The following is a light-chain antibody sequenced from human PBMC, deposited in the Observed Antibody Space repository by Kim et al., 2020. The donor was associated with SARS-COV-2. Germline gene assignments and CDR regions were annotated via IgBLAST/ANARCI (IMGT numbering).Light chain of an antibody. J-gene: IGKJ5*01. Sequence: ASVGDSVTITCRASQSISSLLNWYQQKPGKAPNLLIYGASSLQSGVPSRFSGAGSGTDFTLTISSLQPEDFATYYCQQSYHTPITFGQGTRLEIK. V-gene: IGKV1-39*01. CDR3: QQSYHTPIT. CDR2: GAS. CDR1: QSISSL.